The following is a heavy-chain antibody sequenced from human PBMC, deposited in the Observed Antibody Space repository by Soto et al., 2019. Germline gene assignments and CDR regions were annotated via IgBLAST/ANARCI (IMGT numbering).Heavy chain of an antibody. J-gene: IGHJ5*02. CDR1: RYIFTAYF. D-gene: IGHD1-1*01. V-gene: IGHV1-2*02. Sequence: PRASVKVSCKAPRYIFTAYFMHWVRQAPGQGLEWMGWINPNNGATHYGLSFQGRVTMTRDTSISTAYMELSSLRSDDTAVYYCASHDPGARFDPWGQGTLVTVSS. CDR2: INPNNGAT. CDR3: ASHDPGARFDP.